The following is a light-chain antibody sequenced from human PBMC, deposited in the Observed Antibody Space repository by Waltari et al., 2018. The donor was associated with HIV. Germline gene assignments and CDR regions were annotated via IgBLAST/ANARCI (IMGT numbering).Light chain of an antibody. CDR2: DDY. Sequence: QSVLPQPPSVSAAPGETVIIASSGSSSTSVTNYFSWYQQLPVTAPKLFIYDDYLRHSGIPDRFSGSRSGTSATLGITGLQTGDEADYYCGTWDTTLSAVVFGGGTKLTVL. V-gene: IGLV1-51*01. J-gene: IGLJ2*01. CDR3: GTWDTTLSAVV. CDR1: SSTSVTNY.